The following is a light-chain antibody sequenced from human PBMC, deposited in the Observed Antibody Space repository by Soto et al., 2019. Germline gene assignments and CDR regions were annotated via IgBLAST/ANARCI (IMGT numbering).Light chain of an antibody. Sequence: EIVLTQSPGPLSLSPGARATLSCRASQSFSSSYLAWYQQKPGQAPRLLIYGASSRATGIPDRFSGSGSGTDFTLTISRLEPEDVAVYYCQQFSSYPLTFGGGTKVEIK. CDR1: QSFSSSY. CDR3: QQFSSYPLT. V-gene: IGKV3-20*01. CDR2: GAS. J-gene: IGKJ4*01.